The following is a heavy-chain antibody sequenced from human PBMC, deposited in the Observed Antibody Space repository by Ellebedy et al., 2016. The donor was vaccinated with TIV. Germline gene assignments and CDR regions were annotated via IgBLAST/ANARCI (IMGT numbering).Heavy chain of an antibody. CDR1: GFTFSTYS. CDR2: ISSVSHYI. J-gene: IGHJ4*02. CDR3: ARENYNSSGYYGVSFDY. Sequence: GGSLRLXXAASGFTFSTYSLNWVRQAPGKGLEWVSSISSVSHYIYYADSVKGRFTISRDNAKNSLYLQMNSLRAEDTAVYYCARENYNSSGYYGVSFDYWGQGTLVTVSS. V-gene: IGHV3-21*01. D-gene: IGHD3-22*01.